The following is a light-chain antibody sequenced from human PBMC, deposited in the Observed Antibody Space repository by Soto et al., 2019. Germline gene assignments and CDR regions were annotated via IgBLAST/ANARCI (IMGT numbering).Light chain of an antibody. V-gene: IGKV1-9*01. Sequence: DIQLTQSPSFLSASVGYRVTITCRASQGISSYLAWYQQKQGKAPKLLIYAASTLQSGVPSRFSGSGYGTEFNLTISSLQPEDFATYYCQQLNSYRWTFGQGTKVDIK. CDR3: QQLNSYRWT. CDR1: QGISSY. CDR2: AAS. J-gene: IGKJ1*01.